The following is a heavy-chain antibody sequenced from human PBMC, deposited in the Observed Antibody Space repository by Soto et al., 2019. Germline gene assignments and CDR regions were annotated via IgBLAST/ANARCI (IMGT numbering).Heavy chain of an antibody. CDR1: GFTFGDYA. CDR2: IRSKAYGGTT. Sequence: PGGSLRLSCTASGFTFGDYAMSWFRQAPGKGLEWVGFIRSKAYGGTTEYAASVKGRFTISRDDSKSIAYLQMNSLKTEDTAVYYCTRDQEYFLVWGDYHYVMDFWGKGTTVPVSS. J-gene: IGHJ6*04. CDR3: TRDQEYFLVWGDYHYVMDF. D-gene: IGHD3-16*01. V-gene: IGHV3-49*03.